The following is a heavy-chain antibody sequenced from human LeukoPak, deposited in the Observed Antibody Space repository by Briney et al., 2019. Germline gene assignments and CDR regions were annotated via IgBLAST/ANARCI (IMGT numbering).Heavy chain of an antibody. J-gene: IGHJ5*02. D-gene: IGHD2-2*02. CDR3: ARGGRYCSITSCYSVWFDP. CDR2: IYTAGNT. CDR1: GGSVSSYY. Sequence: PSETLSLTCSVSGGSVSSYYWTWIRQPPGKGLEWIGNIYTAGNTNYNPSLKSRVTISVDTSKNQFSLKLNSVTAADTAVYYCARGGRYCSITSCYSVWFDPWGQGTLVTVSS. V-gene: IGHV4-4*09.